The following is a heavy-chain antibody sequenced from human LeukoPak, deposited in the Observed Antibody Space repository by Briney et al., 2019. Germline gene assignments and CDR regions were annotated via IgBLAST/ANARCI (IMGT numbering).Heavy chain of an antibody. J-gene: IGHJ4*02. D-gene: IGHD3-10*02. CDR1: GYTFTSYY. CDR2: INPNGGST. CDR3: ARAANMFGDEFDY. Sequence: ASVKVSCKASGYTFTSYYMHWVRQAPGQGLEWMGIINPNGGSTSYAQKFQGRVTMARATSTSTVYMELSSLRSEDTAVYYCARAANMFGDEFDYWGQGTLVTVSS. V-gene: IGHV1-46*01.